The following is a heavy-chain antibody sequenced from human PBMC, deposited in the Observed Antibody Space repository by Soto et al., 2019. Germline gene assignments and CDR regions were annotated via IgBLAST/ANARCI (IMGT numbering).Heavy chain of an antibody. J-gene: IGHJ6*02. CDR3: VKVRYSSGWTHYGMDV. CDR2: ISSNGGST. CDR1: GFTFSSYA. D-gene: IGHD6-19*01. V-gene: IGHV3-64D*08. Sequence: GGSLRLSCSASGFTFSSYAMHWVRQAPGKGLEYVSAISSNGGSTYYADSVKGRFTISRDNSKNTLYLQMSSLRAEDTAVYYCVKVRYSSGWTHYGMDVWGQGTTVTVSS.